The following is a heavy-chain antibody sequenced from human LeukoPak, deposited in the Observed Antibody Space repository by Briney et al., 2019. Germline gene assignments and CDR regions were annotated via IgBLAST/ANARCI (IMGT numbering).Heavy chain of an antibody. Sequence: SETLSLTCTVSGYSISSGYYWGWIRQPPGKGLEWIGSIYHSGSTYYNPSLKSRVTISLDTSKNQFSLKLSSVTAADTAVYYCARPIVVVPLRAFDIWGQGTMVTVSS. J-gene: IGHJ3*02. D-gene: IGHD2-21*01. CDR2: IYHSGST. CDR3: ARPIVVVPLRAFDI. V-gene: IGHV4-38-2*02. CDR1: GYSISSGYY.